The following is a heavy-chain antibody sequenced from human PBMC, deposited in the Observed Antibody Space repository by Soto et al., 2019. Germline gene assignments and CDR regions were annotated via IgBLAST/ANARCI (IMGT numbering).Heavy chain of an antibody. CDR3: ARVRGTDGWSNHTFEI. V-gene: IGHV3-7*04. D-gene: IGHD6-19*01. Sequence: PGGSLRLSCAASGFTFSRYWMDWVRQAPRKGLEWVATIKHDGSEKYYVDSVKGRFIISRDNAKNSVFLQMNGLRVEDTAVYFCARVRGTDGWSNHTFEIWGQGTMVTVSS. J-gene: IGHJ3*02. CDR2: IKHDGSEK. CDR1: GFTFSRYW.